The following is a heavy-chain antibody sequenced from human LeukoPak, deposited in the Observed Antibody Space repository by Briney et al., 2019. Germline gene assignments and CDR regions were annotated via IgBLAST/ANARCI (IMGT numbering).Heavy chain of an antibody. D-gene: IGHD2-2*01. CDR1: GYTFTGYY. Sequence: GTSVKVPCKASGYTFTGYYMHWVRQAPGQGLEWMGWINPNSGGTNYAQKFQGRVTMTRDTSISTAYMELSRLRSDDTAVYYCARGGGWAYCSSTSCLFLHYWGQGTLVTVSS. CDR2: INPNSGGT. V-gene: IGHV1-2*02. J-gene: IGHJ4*02. CDR3: ARGGGWAYCSSTSCLFLHY.